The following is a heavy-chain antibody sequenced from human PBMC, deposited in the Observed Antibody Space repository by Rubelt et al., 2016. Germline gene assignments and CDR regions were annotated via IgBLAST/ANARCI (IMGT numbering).Heavy chain of an antibody. D-gene: IGHD7-27*01. V-gene: IGHV3-30*04. J-gene: IGHJ4*01. CDR2: ISYDGSPK. CDR3: ARPWGY. CDR1: GFTFTNYA. Sequence: QVQLVESGGGVVQPGRSLRLSCATSGFTFTNYAIHWVRQAPGKGLAWVAVISYDGSPKYYAESVKGRFTLSRDNSKNTLYLQRNSLTTEDTAVYYCARPWGYWGQGTLVTVSS.